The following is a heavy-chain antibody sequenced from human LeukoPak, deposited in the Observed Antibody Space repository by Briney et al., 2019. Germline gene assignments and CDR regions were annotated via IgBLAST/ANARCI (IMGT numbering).Heavy chain of an antibody. CDR1: GGSISSYY. D-gene: IGHD5-18*01. Sequence: SETLSLTCTVSGGSISSYYWSWIRQPPGKGLEWIGYIYYSGSTNYNPSLKSRVTISVDTSKNQFSLKLSSVTAADTAVYYRARSRGYSYGDGMDVWGQGTTVTVSS. V-gene: IGHV4-59*08. CDR2: IYYSGST. J-gene: IGHJ6*02. CDR3: ARSRGYSYGDGMDV.